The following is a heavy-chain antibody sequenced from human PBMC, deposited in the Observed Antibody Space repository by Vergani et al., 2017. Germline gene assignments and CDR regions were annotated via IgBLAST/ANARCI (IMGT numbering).Heavy chain of an antibody. CDR3: ARDTPLQRGFDP. V-gene: IGHV4-59*01. CDR2: IYYSGST. Sequence: QVQLQESGPGLVKPSETLSLTCTVSGGSISSYYWSWIRQPPGKGLEWIGYIYYSGSTNYNPSLKSRVTISVDTSKNQFSLKLSSVTAADTAVYYCARDTPLQRGFDPWGQGTLVTVSS. CDR1: GGSISSYY. J-gene: IGHJ5*02. D-gene: IGHD4-11*01.